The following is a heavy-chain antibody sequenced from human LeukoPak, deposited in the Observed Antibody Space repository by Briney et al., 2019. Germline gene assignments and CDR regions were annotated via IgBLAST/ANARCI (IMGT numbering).Heavy chain of an antibody. J-gene: IGHJ4*02. CDR1: GGSISSSSYY. D-gene: IGHD3-22*01. V-gene: IGHV4-39*01. Sequence: SETLSLTCTVSGGSISSSSYYWGWIRQPPGKGLEWIGSIYYSGSTYYNPSLKSRVTISVDTSKNQFSLKLSSVTAADTAVYYCIGGRPTYYYDSRGEFFDYWGQGTLVTVSS. CDR2: IYYSGST. CDR3: IGGRPTYYYDSRGEFFDY.